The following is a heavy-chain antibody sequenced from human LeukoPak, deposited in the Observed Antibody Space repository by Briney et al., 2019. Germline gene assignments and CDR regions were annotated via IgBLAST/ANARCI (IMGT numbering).Heavy chain of an antibody. CDR3: ARVLGQLPPQ. D-gene: IGHD4-23*01. CDR2: ISSDGGNK. V-gene: IGHV3-30*04. J-gene: IGHJ4*02. Sequence: PGRSLRLSCAASGFTFSSYAMHWVRQAPGKGLEWVTVISSDGGNKYYADSVKGRFTISRDNSMNTLFLQMNSLGPEDTAVYYCARVLGQLPPQWGQRTLVTVSS. CDR1: GFTFSSYA.